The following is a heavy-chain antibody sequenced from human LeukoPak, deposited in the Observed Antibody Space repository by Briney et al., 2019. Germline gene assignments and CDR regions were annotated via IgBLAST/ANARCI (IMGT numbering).Heavy chain of an antibody. CDR3: ARLGSRYDPLQVSPDY. V-gene: IGHV4-61*02. J-gene: IGHJ4*02. Sequence: KSSQTLSLTCTVSGGSISSGSYYWSWIRQPAGKGLEWIGRIYTSGSTNYNPSLKSRVTISVDTSKNQFSLKLSSVTAADTAVYYCARLGSRYDPLQVSPDYWGQGTLVTVSS. CDR2: IYTSGST. CDR1: GGSISSGSYY. D-gene: IGHD3-3*01.